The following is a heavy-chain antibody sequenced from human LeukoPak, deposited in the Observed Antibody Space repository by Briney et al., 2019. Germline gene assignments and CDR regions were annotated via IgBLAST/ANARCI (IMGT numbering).Heavy chain of an antibody. D-gene: IGHD6-13*01. CDR2: INHSGST. CDR3: ARVRGSSWYRGYYYYMGV. J-gene: IGHJ6*03. CDR1: GGSFSGYY. V-gene: IGHV4-34*01. Sequence: SETLSLTCAVYGGSFSGYYWSWIRQPPGKGLEWIGEINHSGSTNYNPSLKSRVTVSVGTSKNQFSLKLSSVTAADTAVYYCARVRGSSWYRGYYYYMGVWGKGTTVTVSS.